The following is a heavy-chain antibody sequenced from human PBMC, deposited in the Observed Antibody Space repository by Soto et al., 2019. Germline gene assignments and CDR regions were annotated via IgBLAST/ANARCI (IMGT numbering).Heavy chain of an antibody. J-gene: IGHJ2*01. D-gene: IGHD1-26*01. CDR3: AKGSYEGYFDL. CDR2: ISYDGSNK. CDR1: GFTFSSYG. Sequence: QVQLVESGGGVVQPGRSLRLSCAASGFTFSSYGMHWVRQAPGKGLEWVAVISYDGSNKYYADSVKGRFTIARDNSKNTLYLQMNRLRAEDTAVYYCAKGSYEGYFDLWGRGTLVTVSS. V-gene: IGHV3-30*18.